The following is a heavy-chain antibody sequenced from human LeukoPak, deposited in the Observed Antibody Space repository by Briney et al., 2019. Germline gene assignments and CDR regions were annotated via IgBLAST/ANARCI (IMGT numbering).Heavy chain of an antibody. Sequence: GGSLRLSCAASGFTFSSYAMSCVRQAPGKGLEWVSAISGSGGSTYYADSVKGRFTISRDNSKNTLYLQMNSLRAEDTAVYYCAKDHSYGHSSWFDPWGQGTLVTVSS. D-gene: IGHD3-10*01. V-gene: IGHV3-23*01. CDR2: ISGSGGST. CDR3: AKDHSYGHSSWFDP. J-gene: IGHJ5*02. CDR1: GFTFSSYA.